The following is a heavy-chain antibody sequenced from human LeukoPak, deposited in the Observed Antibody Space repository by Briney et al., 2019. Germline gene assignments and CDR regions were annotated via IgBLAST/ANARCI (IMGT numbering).Heavy chain of an antibody. CDR2: IWYDGSNK. CDR1: GFTFSSYG. V-gene: IGHV3-33*06. D-gene: IGHD4-17*01. J-gene: IGHJ4*02. Sequence: PGGSLRLSCAASGFTFSSYGMHWVRQAPGKGLEWVAIIWYDGSNKYYADSVKGRFTISRDNSKNTLYLQMNSLRAEDTAVYYCGKDRPYDYGDFTASFDYWGQGTLVTVSS. CDR3: GKDRPYDYGDFTASFDY.